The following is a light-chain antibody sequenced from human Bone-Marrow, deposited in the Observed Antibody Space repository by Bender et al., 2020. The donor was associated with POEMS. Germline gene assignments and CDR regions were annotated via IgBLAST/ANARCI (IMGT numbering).Light chain of an antibody. CDR2: DVS. CDR3: SSYSSSGPDVI. J-gene: IGLJ2*01. Sequence: QSALTQPASVSGSPGQSITISCTGSSSDFGGFNSVSWYQQYPGKAPTFIISDVSDRPSGLSTRFSGSKSGNTASLTISGLQAEDEADYYCSSYSSSGPDVIFGRGTKLTVL. V-gene: IGLV2-14*01. CDR1: SSDFGGFNS.